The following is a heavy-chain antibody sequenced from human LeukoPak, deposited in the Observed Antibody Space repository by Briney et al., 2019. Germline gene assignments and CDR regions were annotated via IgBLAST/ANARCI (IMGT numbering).Heavy chain of an antibody. CDR3: ARGYSLRN. CDR1: GDSVSNNSVA. J-gene: IGHJ4*02. CDR2: TYYRSKWYN. V-gene: IGHV6-1*01. D-gene: IGHD1-26*01. Sequence: SQTPSLTCAISGDSVSNNSVAWNWIRQTPSRGLEWLGRTYYRSKWYNEYAGSVRSRITINPDTSKNQFSLQLNSVTPEDTAVYYCARGYSLRNWGQGTLVTVSS.